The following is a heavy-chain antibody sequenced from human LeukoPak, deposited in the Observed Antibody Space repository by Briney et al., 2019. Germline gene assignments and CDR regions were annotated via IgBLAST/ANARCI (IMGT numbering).Heavy chain of an antibody. D-gene: IGHD2-2*01. CDR1: RGSFSGYY. CDR2: INHSGST. CDR3: ARGGYCSSTSCYFPPGKGGFDP. V-gene: IGHV4-34*01. Sequence: PSETLSLSCAVYRGSFSGYYWSWIRQPAGKGLEWIGEINHSGSTNYNPSLKSRVTISVDTSKNQFSLKLSSVTAADTAVYYCARGGYCSSTSCYFPPGKGGFDPWGQGTLVTVSS. J-gene: IGHJ5*02.